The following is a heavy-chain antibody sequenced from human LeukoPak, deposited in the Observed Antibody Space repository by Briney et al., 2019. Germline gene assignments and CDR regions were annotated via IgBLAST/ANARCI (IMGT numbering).Heavy chain of an antibody. CDR1: GFTFSSSA. J-gene: IGHJ4*02. CDR2: ISSSTGNI. Sequence: GGSLRLSCAASGFTFSSSAMSWVRQAPGKGLEWVSSISSSTGNIYYADSVKGRFTISRDNAKNSVYLQMNSLRAEDTAVYFCARDDYDILTGSGVDFDYWGQGTLVTVSS. CDR3: ARDDYDILTGSGVDFDY. D-gene: IGHD3-9*01. V-gene: IGHV3-21*01.